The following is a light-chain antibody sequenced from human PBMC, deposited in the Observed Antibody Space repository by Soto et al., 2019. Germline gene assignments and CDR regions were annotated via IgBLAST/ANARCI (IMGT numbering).Light chain of an antibody. V-gene: IGKV3-15*01. CDR3: QQYNNWPPWT. CDR1: QSVSSN. CDR2: GAS. Sequence: EIVMTQSPATLSVSPGERATLSCRASQSVSSNLAWYQQKPGQAPRLLIYGASTRATGIPARFSGSGSATEFPLTISSLQSEDFGVYYCQQYNNWPPWTFGQGTKVEIK. J-gene: IGKJ1*01.